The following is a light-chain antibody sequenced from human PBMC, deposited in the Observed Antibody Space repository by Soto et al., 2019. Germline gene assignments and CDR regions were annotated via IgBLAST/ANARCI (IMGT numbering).Light chain of an antibody. CDR2: GAS. CDR1: QAISGNY. Sequence: EIVLTQSPGTLSLSPGEGASLSCRASQAISGNYLAWYQHKPGQAPRLLMYGASSRATGIPDRFSGRGSGTDFKLTISRLEPEDFAVYYCQQYGSSPPITFGQGTRLEFK. V-gene: IGKV3-20*01. J-gene: IGKJ5*01. CDR3: QQYGSSPPIT.